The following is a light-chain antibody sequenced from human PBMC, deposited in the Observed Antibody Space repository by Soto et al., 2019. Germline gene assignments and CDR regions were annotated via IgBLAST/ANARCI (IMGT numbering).Light chain of an antibody. V-gene: IGKV3-20*01. J-gene: IGKJ2*01. CDR1: QSVSSSY. Sequence: EIVLTQSPGTLSLSPGERATLSCRASQSVSSSYLAWYQQKPGQAPRLLIYGASSRATGIPDRFSGSGSGTDFPLTISILEPEDFAVYYCHQYSSSRPRYTFGQGTQLEIK. CDR3: HQYSSSRPRYT. CDR2: GAS.